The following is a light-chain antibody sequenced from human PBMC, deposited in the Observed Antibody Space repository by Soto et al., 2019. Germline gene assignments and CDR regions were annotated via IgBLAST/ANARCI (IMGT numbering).Light chain of an antibody. Sequence: DIQMTQSPSTLSGSVVDRVTITCRASQTISSWWAWYQQKPGKAPKLLIYKASTLKSGVPSRFSGSGSGTEFTLTISSLQPDDFATYYCQQSYSTPTFGQGPQVDIK. CDR3: QQSYSTPT. J-gene: IGKJ1*01. CDR2: KAS. V-gene: IGKV1-5*03. CDR1: QTISSW.